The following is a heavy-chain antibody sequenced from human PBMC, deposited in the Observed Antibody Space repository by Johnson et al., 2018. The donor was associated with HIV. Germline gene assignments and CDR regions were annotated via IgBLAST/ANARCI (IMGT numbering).Heavy chain of an antibody. V-gene: IGHV3-20*04. D-gene: IGHD3-10*01. Sequence: VQLVESGGGLVQPGRSLRLSCAASGFTFDDYGMSWVRQAPGKGLEWVSGINWNGGSTGYADSVKGRFTISRDNAKNSLYMQMNSLRAEDTAVYYCAKALRIFGSGVKEAFDIWGQGTMVTVSS. CDR2: INWNGGST. CDR3: AKALRIFGSGVKEAFDI. J-gene: IGHJ3*02. CDR1: GFTFDDYG.